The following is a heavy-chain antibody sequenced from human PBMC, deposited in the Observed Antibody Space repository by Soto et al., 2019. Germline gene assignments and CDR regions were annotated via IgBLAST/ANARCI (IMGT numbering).Heavy chain of an antibody. V-gene: IGHV3-23*01. CDR3: AKIRGSYVYFDY. CDR1: GFTFSSYA. CDR2: ISGSGGST. Sequence: EVQLLESGGGLVQPGGSLRLSCAASGFTFSSYAMSWVRQAPGKGLEWVSAISGSGGSTYYADSVKGRFTISRDNSKNTMYLQMTSLSAEDTAVYYCAKIRGSYVYFDYWGQGTLVTVSS. D-gene: IGHD1-26*01. J-gene: IGHJ4*02.